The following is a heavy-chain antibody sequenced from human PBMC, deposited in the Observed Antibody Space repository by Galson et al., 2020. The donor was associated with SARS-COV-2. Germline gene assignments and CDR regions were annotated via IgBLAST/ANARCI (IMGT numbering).Heavy chain of an antibody. D-gene: IGHD6-19*01. Sequence: ESGPTLEKPPQTLTLTCTFSGLSLTTSGMCVGWIRQPPGKALEWLARIDWDDDEYYSASLKTRLTISKDTSKNQVVLTMTNMDPVDTAAYYCARIDSSGCRGNYWGQGTLVTVSS. CDR2: IDWDDDE. CDR3: ARIDSSGCRGNY. V-gene: IGHV2-70*11. CDR1: GLSLTTSGMC. J-gene: IGHJ4*02.